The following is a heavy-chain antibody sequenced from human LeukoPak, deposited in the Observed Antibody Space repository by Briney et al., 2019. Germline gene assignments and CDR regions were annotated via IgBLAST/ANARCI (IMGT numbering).Heavy chain of an antibody. CDR2: ISYDGNNK. Sequence: GGSLRLSCAASGFTFSSYAMHWVRQAPGKGLEWVAVISYDGNNKYYTDSVKGRFTISRDNSKNTLYLQMNSLRAEDTAVYYCARGLPTVVTLTSPPRWGQGTLVTVSS. CDR3: ARGLPTVVTLTSPPR. CDR1: GFTFSSYA. J-gene: IGHJ4*02. V-gene: IGHV3-30-3*01. D-gene: IGHD4-23*01.